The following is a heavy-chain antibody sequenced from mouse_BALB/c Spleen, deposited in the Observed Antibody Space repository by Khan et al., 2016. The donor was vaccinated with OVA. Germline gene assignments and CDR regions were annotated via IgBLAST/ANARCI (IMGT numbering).Heavy chain of an antibody. Sequence: VQLQQSGAELVKPGASVKLSCTASGFNIKDTYIHWVKQRPEQGPEWIGRIDPANGDTKYGPKFQVKAPITADKSSNTAYLNHSLLPHRDTAVYYFATLYGNPFAYWGQGTLVTVSA. CDR3: ATLYGNPFAY. CDR2: IDPANGDT. D-gene: IGHD2-1*01. V-gene: IGHV14-3*02. CDR1: GFNIKDTY. J-gene: IGHJ3*01.